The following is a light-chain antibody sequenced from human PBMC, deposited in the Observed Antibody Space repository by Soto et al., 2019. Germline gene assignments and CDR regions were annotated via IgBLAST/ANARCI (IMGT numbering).Light chain of an antibody. Sequence: QSVLTQPASVSGSLGQSVTISCTGTSSDVGVHNFVSWYQQSPGKAPKLLIYEVTKRPAGVPDRFSGSKSGNTASLTVSGLQAEDEADYYCCTDTGRDFYILGGGTKVTVL. CDR2: EVT. CDR1: SSDVGVHNF. J-gene: IGLJ2*01. V-gene: IGLV2-8*01. CDR3: CTDTGRDFYI.